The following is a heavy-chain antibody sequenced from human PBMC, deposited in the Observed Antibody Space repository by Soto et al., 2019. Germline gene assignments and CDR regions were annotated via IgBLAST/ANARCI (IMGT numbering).Heavy chain of an antibody. CDR1: GFTFSIYA. J-gene: IGHJ4*02. CDR2: IDNDGGT. V-gene: IGHV3-23*01. Sequence: PGGSLRLSCAASGFTFSIYAMSWVRQAPGKGLEWVSTIDNDGGTSYADFVRGRFTISRDNSKNTLYLQMLSLRAEDSAIYYCAKDAPGSGWLSDYWGQGTLVTVSS. D-gene: IGHD3-22*01. CDR3: AKDAPGSGWLSDY.